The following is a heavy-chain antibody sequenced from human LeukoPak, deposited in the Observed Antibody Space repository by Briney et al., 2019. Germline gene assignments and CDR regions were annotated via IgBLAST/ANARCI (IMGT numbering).Heavy chain of an antibody. J-gene: IGHJ4*02. CDR3: ARSLIRSTGWYDY. CDR1: GFTFSSYA. Sequence: PGGSLRLSCAASGFTFSSYALNWVRQAPGTGLEWVSVMSGNGGSTDYADSVKGRFAISRDNSKNTLYLQMNSLRAEDAAVYYCARSLIRSTGWYDYWGQGTLVTVSS. CDR2: MSGNGGST. D-gene: IGHD6-19*01. V-gene: IGHV3-23*01.